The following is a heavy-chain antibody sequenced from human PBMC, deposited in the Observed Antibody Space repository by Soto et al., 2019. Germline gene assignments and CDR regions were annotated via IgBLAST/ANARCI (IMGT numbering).Heavy chain of an antibody. Sequence: ASVKVSCKASGYTFTKYAVHWVRQAPGQRLEWMGWIDAGNGKTKYSQNFQGRVTIMRDTSASTAYMDLSTLRPEDTAVYYCARAIWYSWNYYFDSWGQGTLVTVSS. V-gene: IGHV1-3*01. CDR2: IDAGNGKT. J-gene: IGHJ4*02. CDR3: ARAIWYSWNYYFDS. CDR1: GYTFTKYA. D-gene: IGHD1-7*01.